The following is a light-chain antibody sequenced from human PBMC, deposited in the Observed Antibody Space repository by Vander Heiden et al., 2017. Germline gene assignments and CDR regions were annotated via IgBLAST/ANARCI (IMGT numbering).Light chain of an antibody. CDR3: QHYGSSPYT. J-gene: IGKJ2*01. Sequence: IVLTPSPRTLSLSPGARATLSCRASQSVSSSYLAWYQKTPRQANRLIICGATSRATGIPDRFSGSGSGTDFTLTSSRLEHEDFAVYYCQHYGSSPYTFGQGTKLEIK. V-gene: IGKV3-20*01. CDR1: QSVSSSY. CDR2: GAT.